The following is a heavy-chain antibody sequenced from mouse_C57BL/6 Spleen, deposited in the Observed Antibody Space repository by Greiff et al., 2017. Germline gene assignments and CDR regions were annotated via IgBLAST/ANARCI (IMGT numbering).Heavy chain of an antibody. CDR1: GYAFSSSW. Sequence: QVQLQQSGPELVKPGASVKISCKASGYAFSSSWMNWVKQRPGKGLEWIGRIYPGDGDTNYNGKFKGKATLTADKSSSTAYMQLSSLTSEDSAVYFCARGTAFDYWGQGTTLTVSS. CDR3: ARGTAFDY. V-gene: IGHV1-82*01. D-gene: IGHD3-3*01. J-gene: IGHJ2*01. CDR2: IYPGDGDT.